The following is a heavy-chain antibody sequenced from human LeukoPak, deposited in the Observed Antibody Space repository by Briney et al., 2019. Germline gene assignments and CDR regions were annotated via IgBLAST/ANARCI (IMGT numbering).Heavy chain of an antibody. V-gene: IGHV4-4*07. J-gene: IGHJ5*02. CDR1: GGSISSYY. CDR2: IYTSGNT. D-gene: IGHD2-15*01. CDR3: AREEYCSGGSCYPNNWFDP. Sequence: PSETLSLTCTVSGGSISSYYWSWIRQPAGKGLEWIGRIYTSGNTNYNPSLKSRVTMSVDTSKNQFSLKLSSVTAADTAVYYCAREEYCSGGSCYPNNWFDPWGQGTLVTVSS.